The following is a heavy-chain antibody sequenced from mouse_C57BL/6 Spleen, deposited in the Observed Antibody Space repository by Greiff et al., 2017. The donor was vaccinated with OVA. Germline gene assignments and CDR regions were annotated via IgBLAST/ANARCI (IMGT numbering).Heavy chain of an antibody. CDR2: ISDGGSYT. CDR1: GFTFSSYA. V-gene: IGHV5-4*03. J-gene: IGHJ3*01. Sequence: EEKVVESGGGLVKPGGSLKLSCAASGFTFSSYAMSWVRQTPEKRLEWVATISDGGSYTYYPDNVKGRFTISRDTAKNNLYLQMSHLKSEDTAMYYCAREDGNGFAYWGQGTLVTVSA. CDR3: AREDGNGFAY. D-gene: IGHD2-1*01.